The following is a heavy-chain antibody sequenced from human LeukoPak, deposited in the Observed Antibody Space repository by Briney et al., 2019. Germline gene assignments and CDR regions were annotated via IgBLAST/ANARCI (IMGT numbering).Heavy chain of an antibody. D-gene: IGHD3-22*01. V-gene: IGHV4-59*12. J-gene: IGHJ4*02. Sequence: SETLSLTCTVSGGSISSYYWSLIRQPPGKGLEWIGYIYYSGSTNYNPSLKSRVTISVDTSKNQFSLKLSSVTAADTAVYYCARATGYYDSSPQSYFDYWGQGTLVTVSS. CDR1: GGSISSYY. CDR3: ARATGYYDSSPQSYFDY. CDR2: IYYSGST.